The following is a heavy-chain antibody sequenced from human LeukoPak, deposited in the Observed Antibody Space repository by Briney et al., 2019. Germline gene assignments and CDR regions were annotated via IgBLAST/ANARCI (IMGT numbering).Heavy chain of an antibody. CDR3: ASSRSSGPSDY. CDR2: IIPIFGTA. D-gene: IGHD6-6*01. CDR1: GGTFSSYA. V-gene: IGHV1-69*06. J-gene: IGHJ4*02. Sequence: ASVKVSCKASGGTFSSYAISWVRQAPGQGLEWMGGIIPIFGTANYAQKFQGRVTITADKSTSTAYMELSSLRSEDTAVYYCASSRSSGPSDYWGQGTLVTVSS.